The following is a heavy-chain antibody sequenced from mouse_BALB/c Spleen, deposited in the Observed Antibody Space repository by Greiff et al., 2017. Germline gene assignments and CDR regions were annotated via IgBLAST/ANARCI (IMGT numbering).Heavy chain of an antibody. CDR2: ISYDGSN. Sequence: ESGPGLVKPSQSLSLTCSVTGYSITSGYYWNWIRQFPGNKLEWMGYISYDGSNNYNPSLKNRISITRDTSKNQFFLKLNSVTTEDTATYYCARVSPYYFDYWGQGTTLTVSS. J-gene: IGHJ2*01. V-gene: IGHV3-6*02. CDR1: GYSITSGYY. CDR3: ARVSPYYFDY.